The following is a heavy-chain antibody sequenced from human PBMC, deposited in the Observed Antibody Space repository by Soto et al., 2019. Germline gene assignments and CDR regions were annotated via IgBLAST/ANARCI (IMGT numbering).Heavy chain of an antibody. CDR3: ARGYSSTIFDY. J-gene: IGHJ4*02. Sequence: GGSLRLSCVGSGFTFSSYEMNWVRQAPGKGLKWVSFIITTGASTQYADSVRGRFTISRNDVENSVFLQLDSLRVEDTAVYYCARGYSSTIFDYWGQGVLVTVSS. CDR1: GFTFSSYE. D-gene: IGHD6-19*01. V-gene: IGHV3-48*03. CDR2: IITTGAST.